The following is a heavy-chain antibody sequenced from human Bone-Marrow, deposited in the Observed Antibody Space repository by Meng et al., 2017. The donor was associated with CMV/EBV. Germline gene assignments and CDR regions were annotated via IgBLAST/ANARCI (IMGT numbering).Heavy chain of an antibody. CDR1: GGTFSSYA. Sequence: SVKVSCKASGGTFSSYAISWVRQAPGQGLEWMGGIIPIFGTANYAQKFQGRVTITTDESTSTAYMELSSLRSEDTAVYYCARGPYCSSTSCHARDSGQGHRVTGSS. J-gene: IGHJ4*02. V-gene: IGHV1-69*05. CDR3: ARGPYCSSTSCHARD. CDR2: IIPIFGTA. D-gene: IGHD2-2*01.